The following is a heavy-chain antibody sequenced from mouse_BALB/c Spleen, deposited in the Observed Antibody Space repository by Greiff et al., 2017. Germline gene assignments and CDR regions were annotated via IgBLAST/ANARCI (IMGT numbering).Heavy chain of an antibody. CDR2: INPSNGGT. J-gene: IGHJ4*01. CDR1: GYTFTSYY. Sequence: QVQLKESGAELVKPGASVKLSCKASGYTFTSYYMYWVKQRPGQGLEWIGEINPSNGGTNFNEKFKSKATLTVDKSSSTAYMQLSSLTSEDSAVYYCTRRKGAMDYWGQGTSVTVSS. CDR3: TRRKGAMDY. V-gene: IGHV1S81*02.